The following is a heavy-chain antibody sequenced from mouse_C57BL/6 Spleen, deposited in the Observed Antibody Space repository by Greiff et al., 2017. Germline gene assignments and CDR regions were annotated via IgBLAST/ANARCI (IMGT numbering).Heavy chain of an antibody. J-gene: IGHJ1*03. D-gene: IGHD1-1*01. CDR1: GFTFSDYG. Sequence: EVNVVESGGGLVKPGGSLKLSCAASGFTFSDYGMHWVRQAPEKGLEWVAYISSGSSTIYYADTVKGRFTISRDNAKNTLFLQMTSLRSEDTTMYYCARGGYYGSSYGYFDVWGTGTTVTVSS. V-gene: IGHV5-17*01. CDR2: ISSGSSTI. CDR3: ARGGYYGSSYGYFDV.